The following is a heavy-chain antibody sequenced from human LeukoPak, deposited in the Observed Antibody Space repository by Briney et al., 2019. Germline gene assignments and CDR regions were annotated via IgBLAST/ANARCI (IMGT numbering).Heavy chain of an antibody. CDR3: AREVSRWPYYFDY. CDR2: IYYSGST. V-gene: IGHV4-30-4*01. CDR1: GGSISSGDYY. Sequence: SETLSLTCTVSGGSISSGDYYWGWIRQPPGKGLEWIGYIYYSGSTYYNPSLKSRVTISVDTSKNQFSLKLSSVTAADTAVYYCAREVSRWPYYFDYWGQGTLVTVSS. J-gene: IGHJ4*02. D-gene: IGHD4-23*01.